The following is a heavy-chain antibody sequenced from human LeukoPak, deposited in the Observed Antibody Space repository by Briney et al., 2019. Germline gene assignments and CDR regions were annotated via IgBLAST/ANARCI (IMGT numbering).Heavy chain of an antibody. CDR2: ISSSSSTI. D-gene: IGHD1-26*01. J-gene: IGHJ4*02. CDR3: ARDRMGANDY. V-gene: IGHV3-48*01. Sequence: GGSLRLSCAASGFTFSSYSMNWVRQAPGKGLEWVSYISSSSSTIYYADSVKGRFTISRDNAKNSLYLQMNSLRAEDTAVYYCARDRMGANDYWGQGTLVTVSS. CDR1: GFTFSSYS.